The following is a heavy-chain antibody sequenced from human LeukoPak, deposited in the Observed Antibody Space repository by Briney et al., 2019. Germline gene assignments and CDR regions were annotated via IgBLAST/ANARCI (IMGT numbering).Heavy chain of an antibody. CDR3: AREHDYGDYSLDY. CDR2: IYSGGST. Sequence: GGSLRLSCAASGFTVSSNYMSWVRQAPGKGLEWVSVIYSGGSTYYADSVEGRFTISRDNSKNTLYLQMNSLRAEDTAVYYCAREHDYGDYSLDYWGQGTLVTVSS. CDR1: GFTVSSNY. V-gene: IGHV3-53*01. J-gene: IGHJ4*02. D-gene: IGHD4-17*01.